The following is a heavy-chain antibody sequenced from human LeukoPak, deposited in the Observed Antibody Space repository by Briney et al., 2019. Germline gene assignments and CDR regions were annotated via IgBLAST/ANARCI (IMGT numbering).Heavy chain of an antibody. Sequence: GGSLRLSFSASGFTFSICAMHWVRQAPGKGLEYVSAISTNGGVTYYADSVKGRFTISRDNSKNTLYLQMSSLRTEDTAVYYCVKVPYGGNSGTYWGQGTLVTVSS. CDR2: ISTNGGVT. CDR3: VKVPYGGNSGTY. CDR1: GFTFSICA. D-gene: IGHD4-23*01. V-gene: IGHV3-64D*06. J-gene: IGHJ4*02.